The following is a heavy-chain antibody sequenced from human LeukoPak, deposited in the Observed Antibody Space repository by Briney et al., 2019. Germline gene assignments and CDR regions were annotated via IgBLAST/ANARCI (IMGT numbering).Heavy chain of an antibody. V-gene: IGHV3-30-3*01. D-gene: IGHD6-13*01. J-gene: IGHJ4*02. CDR3: AKDEAAAGVDFDY. CDR1: GFTFSSYA. Sequence: PGRSLRLSCAGSGFTFSSYAMHWVRQAPGKGLEWVAVISYDGSNKYYADSVKGRFTISRDNSKNTLYLQMNSLRAEDTAVYYCAKDEAAAGVDFDYWGQGTLVTVYS. CDR2: ISYDGSNK.